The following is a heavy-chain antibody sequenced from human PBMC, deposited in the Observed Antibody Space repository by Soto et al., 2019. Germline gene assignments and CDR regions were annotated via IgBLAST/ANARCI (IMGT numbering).Heavy chain of an antibody. CDR2: ISYDGTNK. CDR1: QFSFSSYG. CDR3: AKGVTGTTGTGYGMDV. Sequence: QMQLVESGGGVVQPGGSLRLSCAASQFSFSSYGIHWVRQGPGKGLAWVAVISYDGTNKYYADSVWGRFTISRDNSKNTLYLQMSSLTAEDTAVYYCAKGVTGTTGTGYGMDVWGQGTTVTVSS. D-gene: IGHD1-1*01. J-gene: IGHJ6*02. V-gene: IGHV3-30*18.